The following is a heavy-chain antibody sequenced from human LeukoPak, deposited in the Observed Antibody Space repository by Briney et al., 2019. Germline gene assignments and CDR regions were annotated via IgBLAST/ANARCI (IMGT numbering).Heavy chain of an antibody. D-gene: IGHD2-15*01. CDR2: INPNSGGT. V-gene: IGHV1-2*02. Sequence: ASVKVSCKASGYTFTGYYMHWVRQAPGQGLEWMGWINPNSGGTNYAQKFQGRVTMTRDTSISTAYMELSRLRSDDTAVYYCARDGYCSGGSCYDYWGQGTLVTASS. CDR3: ARDGYCSGGSCYDY. CDR1: GYTFTGYY. J-gene: IGHJ4*02.